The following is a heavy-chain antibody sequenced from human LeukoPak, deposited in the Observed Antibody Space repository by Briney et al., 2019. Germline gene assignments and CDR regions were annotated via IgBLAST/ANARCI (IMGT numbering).Heavy chain of an antibody. CDR2: IWYDGSNK. Sequence: GGSLRLSCAASGFTFSSYGMHWVRQAPGKGLEWVAVIWYDGSNKYYADSVKGRFTISRDNSKNTLYLQMNSLRAEDTAVYYCAKARSLAAVDYWGQGTLVTASS. J-gene: IGHJ4*02. D-gene: IGHD6-6*01. CDR3: AKARSLAAVDY. V-gene: IGHV3-33*06. CDR1: GFTFSSYG.